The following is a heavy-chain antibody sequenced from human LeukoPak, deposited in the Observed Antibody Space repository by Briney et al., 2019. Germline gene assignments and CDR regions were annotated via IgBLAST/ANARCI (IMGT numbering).Heavy chain of an antibody. J-gene: IGHJ4*02. CDR1: GGTFSSYA. Sequence: SVKVSCKASGGTFSSYAFSWVRQAPGQGLEWMGGIIPIFGTANYAQKFQGRVTITADESTSTAYMELSSLRSEDTAVYYCARDLMTTVTTVDYWGQGTLVTVSS. CDR3: ARDLMTTVTTVDY. CDR2: IIPIFGTA. D-gene: IGHD4-17*01. V-gene: IGHV1-69*13.